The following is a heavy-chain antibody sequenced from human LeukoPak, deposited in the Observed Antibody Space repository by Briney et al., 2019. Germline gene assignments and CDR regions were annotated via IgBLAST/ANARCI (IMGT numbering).Heavy chain of an antibody. CDR1: GFTLNNYW. CDR3: TRIKWDLTYFDY. Sequence: GGSLRLSCAASGFTLNNYWMHWVRQAPGKGLVWVSRINVGGSSISYAESVKGRFTISRDNARNTLYLQMNSLRAEDTAVYYCTRIKWDLTYFDYWGQGTLVTASS. D-gene: IGHD1-26*01. CDR2: INVGGSSI. V-gene: IGHV3-74*01. J-gene: IGHJ4*02.